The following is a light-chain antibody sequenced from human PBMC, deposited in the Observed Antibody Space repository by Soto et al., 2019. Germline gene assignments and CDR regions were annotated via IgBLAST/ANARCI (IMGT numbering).Light chain of an antibody. J-gene: IGKJ1*01. CDR1: QSVSSSY. CDR3: QQYSSSSWT. V-gene: IGKV3-20*01. CDR2: GAS. Sequence: ENVLTQSPGTLSLSPGERATLSCRASQSVSSSYLAWYQQKPGQAPRLLIYGASSRATGIPDRFSGSGSGTDFTLTISRLEPEDFAVYYCQQYSSSSWTFGQGTKVEIK.